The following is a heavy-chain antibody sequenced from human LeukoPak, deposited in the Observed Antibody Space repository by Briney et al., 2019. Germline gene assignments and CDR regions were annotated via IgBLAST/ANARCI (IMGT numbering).Heavy chain of an antibody. D-gene: IGHD1-7*01. CDR1: GYTFTGYY. J-gene: IGHJ3*02. V-gene: IGHV1-2*02. CDR3: ARVLRWNYVEDAFDI. Sequence: ASVKVSCKASGYTFTGYYIDWVRQAPGQGLEWMGWITPNGGGTKYGQKFQGRVTMTRDTSISTAYMELSSLRSDDTAVYYCARVLRWNYVEDAFDIWGQGTTVTVSS. CDR2: ITPNGGGT.